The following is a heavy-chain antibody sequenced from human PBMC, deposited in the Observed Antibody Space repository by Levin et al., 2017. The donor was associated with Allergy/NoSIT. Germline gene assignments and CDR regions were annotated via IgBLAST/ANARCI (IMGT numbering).Heavy chain of an antibody. CDR2: INWNGGST. CDR1: GFTFDDYG. Sequence: ESLKISCAASGFTFDDYGMSWVRQAPGKGLEWVSGINWNGGSTGYADSVKGRFTISRDNAKNSLYLQMNRLRAEDTAFYYCARAPVDILTGYYVPEFDYWGQGTLVTVSS. D-gene: IGHD3-9*01. CDR3: ARAPVDILTGYYVPEFDY. V-gene: IGHV3-20*04. J-gene: IGHJ4*02.